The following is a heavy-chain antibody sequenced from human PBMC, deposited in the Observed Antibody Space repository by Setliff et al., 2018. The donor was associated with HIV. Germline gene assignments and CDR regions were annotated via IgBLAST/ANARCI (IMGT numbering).Heavy chain of an antibody. CDR2: IYYSGST. Sequence: PSETLSLTCTVSGYSISSHYWSWIRQPPGKGLEWIGYIYYSGSTNYNPSLKSRVTISVDTSKNQFSLKLSSVTAADTAVYYCARQVVGATYNWFDPWGQGTLVTVSS. CDR1: GYSISSHY. J-gene: IGHJ5*02. CDR3: ARQVVGATYNWFDP. V-gene: IGHV4-59*08. D-gene: IGHD1-26*01.